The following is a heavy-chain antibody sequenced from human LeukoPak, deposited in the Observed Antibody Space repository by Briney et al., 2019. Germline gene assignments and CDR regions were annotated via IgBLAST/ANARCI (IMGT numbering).Heavy chain of an antibody. CDR3: ARDGRAGSLFAY. D-gene: IGHD6-19*01. J-gene: IGHJ4*02. Sequence: SETLSLTCTVSGGSISSSAFYWGWIRQPPGKGLEWVGYISYSGSTNYKPSLKSRVTISVDTSKNQFSLKLSSVTAADTAIYYCARDGRAGSLFAYWGQGTLVTVSS. CDR1: GGSISSSAFY. V-gene: IGHV4-61*08. CDR2: ISYSGST.